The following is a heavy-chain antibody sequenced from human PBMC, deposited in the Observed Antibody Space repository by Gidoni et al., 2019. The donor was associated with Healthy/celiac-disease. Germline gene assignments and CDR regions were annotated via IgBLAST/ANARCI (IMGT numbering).Heavy chain of an antibody. J-gene: IGHJ6*02. Sequence: EVQLVQSGAEVHKPGQSLRNSCKVSGYSFTSYWISWVRQMPGKGLEWMGRIDPSDSYTNYSPSFQGHVTISADKSISTAYLQWSSLKASDTAMYYCARNSGSYSDYYYGMDVWGQGTTVTVSS. D-gene: IGHD1-26*01. CDR3: ARNSGSYSDYYYGMDV. V-gene: IGHV5-10-1*03. CDR1: GYSFTSYW. CDR2: IDPSDSYT.